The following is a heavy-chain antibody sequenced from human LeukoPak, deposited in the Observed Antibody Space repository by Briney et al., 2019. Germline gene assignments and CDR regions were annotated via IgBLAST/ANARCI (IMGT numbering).Heavy chain of an antibody. CDR2: INSDGSST. CDR1: GSTFSTTW. J-gene: IGHJ6*02. Sequence: QPGGSLRLSCAASGSTFSTTWMHWVRQAPGQGLVWVSNINSDGSSTTYADSVKGRFTISRDNTKNTLYLQMNSLRAEDTALYYCAGDHYYTMDVWGQGTTVTVSS. CDR3: AGDHYYTMDV. V-gene: IGHV3-74*03.